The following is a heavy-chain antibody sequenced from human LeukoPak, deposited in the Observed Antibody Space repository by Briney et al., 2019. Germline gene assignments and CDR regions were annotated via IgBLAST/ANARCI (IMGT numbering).Heavy chain of an antibody. CDR2: ISSSSSYT. J-gene: IGHJ4*02. V-gene: IGHV3-21*05. D-gene: IGHD5-12*01. CDR3: AGVSGYHNFDY. CDR1: GFTFSSYS. Sequence: PGRSLRLSCAASGFTFSSYSMNWVRQAPGKGLEWVSYISSSSSYTNYADSVKGRFTISRDNAKNSLYLHMNSLRAEDTAVYYCAGVSGYHNFDYWGQGILVTVSS.